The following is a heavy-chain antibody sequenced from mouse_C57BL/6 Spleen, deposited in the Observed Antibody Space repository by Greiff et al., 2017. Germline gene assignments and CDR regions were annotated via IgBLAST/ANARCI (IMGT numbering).Heavy chain of an antibody. J-gene: IGHJ2*01. CDR2: ISSGGDYI. CDR1: GFTFSSYA. Sequence: EVKVVESGEGLVKPGGSLKLSCAASGFTFSSYAMSWVRQTPEKRLEWVAYISSGGDYIYYADTVKGRFTISRDNARNTLYLQMSSLKSEDTAMYYCTRNGDGGYFDYRGQGNTLTVSS. V-gene: IGHV5-9-1*02. D-gene: IGHD4-1*01. CDR3: TRNGDGGYFDY.